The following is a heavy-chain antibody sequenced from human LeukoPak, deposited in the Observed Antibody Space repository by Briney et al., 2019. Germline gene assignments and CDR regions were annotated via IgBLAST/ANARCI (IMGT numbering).Heavy chain of an antibody. V-gene: IGHV1-2*02. Sequence: ASVKVSCKASGGTFSSYAISWVRQAPGQGLEWMGWINPNSGGTNYAQKFQGRVTMTRDTSISTAYMELSRLRSDDTAVYYCLNDDPGYSSGWGQGTLVTVSS. CDR1: GGTFSSYA. D-gene: IGHD6-19*01. CDR3: LNDDPGYSSG. CDR2: INPNSGGT. J-gene: IGHJ4*02.